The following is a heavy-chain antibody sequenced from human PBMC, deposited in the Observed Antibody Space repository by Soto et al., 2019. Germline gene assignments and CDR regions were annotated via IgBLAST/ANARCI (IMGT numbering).Heavy chain of an antibody. CDR2: IYYTGST. CDR3: ARDRSPRYSSGWYYYYGMDV. J-gene: IGHJ6*02. D-gene: IGHD6-19*01. V-gene: IGHV4-59*01. Sequence: SLTLSLTCTVSGVSINNYYWTWIRKPPGKRLEWIGAIYYTGSTTYNPSLRSRVTFSVDTSKNQFSLKLSSVTAADTAVYYCARDRSPRYSSGWYYYYGMDVWGQGTTVTVSS. CDR1: GVSINNYY.